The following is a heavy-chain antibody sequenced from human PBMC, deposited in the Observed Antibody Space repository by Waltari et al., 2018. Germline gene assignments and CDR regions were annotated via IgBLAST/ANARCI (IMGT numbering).Heavy chain of an antibody. CDR1: GFTFSSYA. V-gene: IGHV3-23*01. J-gene: IGHJ4*02. CDR2: ISGSGGST. CDR3: AKDWGRRDGHNLAYYFDY. D-gene: IGHD3-16*01. Sequence: EVQLLESGGGLVQPGGSLRLSCAASGFTFSSYAMSWVRQAPGKGLEWVSAISGSGGSTYYADSVKGRFTISRDNSKNTLYLQMNSLRAEDTAVYYCAKDWGRRDGHNLAYYFDYWGQGTLVTVSS.